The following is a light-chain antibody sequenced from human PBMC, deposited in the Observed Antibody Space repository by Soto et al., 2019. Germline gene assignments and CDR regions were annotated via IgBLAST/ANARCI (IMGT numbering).Light chain of an antibody. V-gene: IGKV2D-29*02. J-gene: IGKJ5*01. CDR3: MQSTQLPPT. CDR1: QSLLHITGETF. CDR2: EVS. Sequence: DVVMTQTPLSLSVAPGQPAYISCKSSQSLLHITGETFLFWYLQKPGQSPQLLIYEVSTRVSGVPDRFSGSGSGTDFTLEISRVEPDDVGIYYCMQSTQLPPTFGQGTRLGIE.